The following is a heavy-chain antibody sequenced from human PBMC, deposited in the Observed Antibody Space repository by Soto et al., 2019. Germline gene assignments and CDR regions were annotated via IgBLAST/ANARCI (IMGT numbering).Heavy chain of an antibody. J-gene: IGHJ4*02. V-gene: IGHV4-4*02. Sequence: QVQLQESGPGLVKPSGTLSLTCAVSGGSIGSTDWWSWVRQPPGKGLEWIGEIYQSGTTNYNPSLKSRVTRSVDKSKNQFSLTLASVTAADTAMYYCARDRGHPGTTGYFDYGGQGALVTVSS. CDR3: ARDRGHPGTTGYFDY. CDR1: GGSIGSTDW. D-gene: IGHD1-1*01. CDR2: IYQSGTT.